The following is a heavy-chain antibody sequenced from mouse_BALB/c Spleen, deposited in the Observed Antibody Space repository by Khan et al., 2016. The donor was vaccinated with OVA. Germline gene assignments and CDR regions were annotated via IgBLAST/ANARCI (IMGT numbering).Heavy chain of an antibody. CDR2: IIYTGYT. V-gene: IGHV3-8*02. J-gene: IGHJ3*01. D-gene: IGHD1-3*01. CDR3: ARSTNRYAFVY. CDR1: GDSITSGH. Sequence: MQLEESGPSLVKPSQPLSLTCSVTGDSITSGHWNWTRKFPGNKLEYMGYIIYTGYTYYNPSLKSRISITRHTSKNQYYLQLSSVTDEDTATYXCARSTNRYAFVYCGHWPLVTVSA.